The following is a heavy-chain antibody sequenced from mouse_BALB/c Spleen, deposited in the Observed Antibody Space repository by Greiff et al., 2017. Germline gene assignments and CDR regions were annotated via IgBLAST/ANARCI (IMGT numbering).Heavy chain of an antibody. Sequence: EVQGVESGGGLVQPGGSRKLSCAASGFTFSSFGMHWVRQAPEKGLEWVAYISSGSSTIYYADTVKGRFTISRDNPKNTLFLQMTSLRSEDTAMYYCASQRITGAMDYWGQGTSVTVSS. D-gene: IGHD2-4*01. J-gene: IGHJ4*01. CDR3: ASQRITGAMDY. CDR1: GFTFSSFG. CDR2: ISSGSSTI. V-gene: IGHV5-17*02.